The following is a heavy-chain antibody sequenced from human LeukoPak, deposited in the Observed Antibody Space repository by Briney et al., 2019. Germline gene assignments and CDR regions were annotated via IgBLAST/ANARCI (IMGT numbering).Heavy chain of an antibody. CDR3: AKGLKTLGDY. CDR2: ISGSGVST. J-gene: IGHJ4*02. CDR1: GFTFSIYA. Sequence: GGSLRLSCAASGFTFSIYAMSWVRQAPGKGLEWVSDISGSGVSTYYADSVKGRFTISRDNSKNTLYLQMNSLRVEDTAVYYCAKGLKTLGDYWGQGTLVTVSS. V-gene: IGHV3-23*01. D-gene: IGHD3-16*01.